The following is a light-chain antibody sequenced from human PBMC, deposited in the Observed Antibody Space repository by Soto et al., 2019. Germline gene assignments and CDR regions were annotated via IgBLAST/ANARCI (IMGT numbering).Light chain of an antibody. CDR3: QQYGGSRT. CDR2: GAS. Sequence: ETVRTHSPGTLSLSPVYRATLSFMSSQSVRNNYLAWLQQNPGQAPSLLISGASTRATGVPDRFSGSGSGTDFTLTISRLEPEDFAVYYCQQYGGSRTFGQGTKVDI. J-gene: IGKJ1*01. CDR1: QSVRNNY. V-gene: IGKV3-20*01.